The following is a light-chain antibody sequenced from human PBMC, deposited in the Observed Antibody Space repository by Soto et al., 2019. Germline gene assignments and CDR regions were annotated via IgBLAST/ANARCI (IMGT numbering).Light chain of an antibody. CDR3: QQYNNWPPFT. CDR1: QSVSSN. V-gene: IGKV3-15*01. CDR2: GAS. Sequence: EIVMTPSPATLSVSPGERAPLSCRASQSVSSNLAWYQQKPGQAPRLLIYGASTRATGIPARFSGSGSGTEFTLTISSLQSEDFAVYYCQQYNNWPPFTFGPGTKVDIK. J-gene: IGKJ3*01.